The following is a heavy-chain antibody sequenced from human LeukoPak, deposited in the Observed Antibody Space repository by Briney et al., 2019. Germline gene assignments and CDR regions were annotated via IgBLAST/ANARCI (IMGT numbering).Heavy chain of an antibody. CDR2: ILYDGSNK. CDR3: ARLTGWDNYYSYMDV. J-gene: IGHJ6*03. D-gene: IGHD6-19*01. CDR1: GFTFSSYG. V-gene: IGHV3-30*02. Sequence: PGGSLRLSCAASGFTFSSYGMYWVRQAPSNGLEWVASILYDGSNKFYLDSVKGRFTISRDNSRNTLYLQMNSLRAEDTAVYYCARLTGWDNYYSYMDVWGKGTTVTVSS.